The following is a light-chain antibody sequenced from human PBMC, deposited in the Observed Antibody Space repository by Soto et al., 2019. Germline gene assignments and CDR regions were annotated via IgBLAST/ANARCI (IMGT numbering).Light chain of an antibody. V-gene: IGKV3-15*01. Sequence: EIVMTQPPATLSVSPGERATLSCRASQSVNNNLAWYQQKPGQAPRLLIYGASTRATGIPARFSGSGSGTEFTLTISSLQSEDFAVYSCQQYNYWPPTFGPGTKVDIK. CDR2: GAS. J-gene: IGKJ3*01. CDR3: QQYNYWPPT. CDR1: QSVNNN.